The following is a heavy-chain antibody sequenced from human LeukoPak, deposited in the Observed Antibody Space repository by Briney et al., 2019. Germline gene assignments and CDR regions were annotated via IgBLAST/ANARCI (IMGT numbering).Heavy chain of an antibody. V-gene: IGHV4-39*02. CDR3: ARVDLWQQPNWYFDL. CDR2: IYYSGST. J-gene: IGHJ2*01. D-gene: IGHD6-13*01. Sequence: SETLSLTCTVSGGSISSSSYYWGWIRQPPGKGLEWIGSIYYSGSTYYNPSLKSRVTISVDTSKSHLSLKMDSVTAADTAVYYCARVDLWQQPNWYFDLWGRGTLVTVFS. CDR1: GGSISSSSYY.